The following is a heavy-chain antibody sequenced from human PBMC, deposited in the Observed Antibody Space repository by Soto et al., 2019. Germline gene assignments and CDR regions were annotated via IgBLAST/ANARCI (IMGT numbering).Heavy chain of an antibody. V-gene: IGHV3-30*18. CDR2: ISYDGSNK. CDR3: AKDPHIAARPELPSDY. CDR1: GFTFSSYG. J-gene: IGHJ4*02. Sequence: HPGGSVRLSCAASGFTFSSYGMHWVRQAPGKGLEWVAVISYDGSNKYYADSVKGRFTISRDNSKNTLYLQMNSLRAEDTAVYYCAKDPHIAARPELPSDYWGQGTLVTVSS. D-gene: IGHD6-6*01.